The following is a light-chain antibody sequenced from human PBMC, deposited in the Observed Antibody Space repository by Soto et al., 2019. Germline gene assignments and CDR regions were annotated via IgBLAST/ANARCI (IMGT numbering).Light chain of an antibody. J-gene: IGLJ1*01. Sequence: QSALTQPASVSGSPGQSITISCTGTSSDVGSSNLVSWYQQHPGKTPKLIIYEGSRRPSGVSGRFSGSMSGNAASLTISGLQAEDEADYYCCSFARSSTSYVFGTWTKLTVL. V-gene: IGLV2-23*01. CDR1: SSDVGSSNL. CDR3: CSFARSSTSYV. CDR2: EGS.